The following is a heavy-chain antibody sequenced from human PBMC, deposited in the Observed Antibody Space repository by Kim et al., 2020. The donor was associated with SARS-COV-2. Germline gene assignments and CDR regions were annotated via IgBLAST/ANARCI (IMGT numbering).Heavy chain of an antibody. D-gene: IGHD3-3*01. V-gene: IGHV4-59*08. Sequence: SETLSLTCTVSGGSISSYYWSWIRQPPGKGLEWIGYIYYSGSTNYNPSLKSRVTISVDTSKNQFSLKLSSVTAADTAVYYCARRVTIFGVDGYLYYFDYWGQGTLVTVSS. J-gene: IGHJ4*02. CDR3: ARRVTIFGVDGYLYYFDY. CDR1: GGSISSYY. CDR2: IYYSGST.